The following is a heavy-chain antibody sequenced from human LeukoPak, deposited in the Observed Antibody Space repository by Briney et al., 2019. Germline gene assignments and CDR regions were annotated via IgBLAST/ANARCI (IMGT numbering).Heavy chain of an antibody. Sequence: PGGSLRLSCAASGFTFSDYYMSWIRQAPGKGLEWVSYISSSSSYTNYADSVKGRFTISRDNAKNSLYLQMNSLRAEDTAVYYCARPLRYSGGWETTYDYWGQGTLVTVSS. CDR2: ISSSSSYT. J-gene: IGHJ4*02. CDR1: GFTFSDYY. CDR3: ARPLRYSGGWETTYDY. V-gene: IGHV3-11*06. D-gene: IGHD6-19*01.